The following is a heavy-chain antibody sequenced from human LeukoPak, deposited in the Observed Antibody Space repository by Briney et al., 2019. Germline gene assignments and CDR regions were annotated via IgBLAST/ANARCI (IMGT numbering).Heavy chain of an antibody. CDR1: DDSVSSDRYY. V-gene: IGHV4-61*01. Sequence: SETLSLTCSVSDDSVSSDRYYWSWLRQPPGKGLEWIGFNGGTKYNPSLKSRVTILGDTSKKQFSLKLSSVTAADTAVYYCAREGGYYDRSGAYHYYGMDVWGQGTTVTVAS. D-gene: IGHD3-22*01. CDR3: AREGGYYDRSGAYHYYGMDV. CDR2: NGGT. J-gene: IGHJ6*02.